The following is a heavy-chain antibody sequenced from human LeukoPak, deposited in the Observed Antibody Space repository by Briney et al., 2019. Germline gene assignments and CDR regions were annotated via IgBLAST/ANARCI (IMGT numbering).Heavy chain of an antibody. Sequence: VGCLRLSCAAPGFSFSTHWMYWVRHAPRKGLLYVAQINIVVRVTAYADTLKGRFTISRDNAKNTLYLEMISLRADDTAVYYCGSLTVVAKDNWGQGTLVTVSS. D-gene: IGHD3-22*01. CDR2: INIVVRVT. J-gene: IGHJ4*02. V-gene: IGHV3-74*01. CDR3: GSLTVVAKDN. CDR1: GFSFSTHW.